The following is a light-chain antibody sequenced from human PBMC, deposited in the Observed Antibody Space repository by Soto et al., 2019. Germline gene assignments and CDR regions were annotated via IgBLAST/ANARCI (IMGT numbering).Light chain of an antibody. J-gene: IGKJ4*02. Sequence: IVMSQSPLFLPAAPGQPPSISCRSSQSLLHSNGYNYLDWYLQKPGQSPRLLIYLGSNRACGVPDRFSGSGSGTDFTLKISRVEADDVGVYYCKQDSKTRTFGEGTKVDIK. CDR2: LGS. CDR1: QSLLHSNGYNY. CDR3: KQDSKTRT. V-gene: IGKV2-28*01.